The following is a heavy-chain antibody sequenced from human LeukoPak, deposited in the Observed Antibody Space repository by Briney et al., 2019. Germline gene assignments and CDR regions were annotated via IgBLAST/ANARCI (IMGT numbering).Heavy chain of an antibody. CDR2: IYTSGGT. V-gene: IGHV3-53*01. CDR1: GFIVSNNY. Sequence: PGGFLRLSCAASGFIVSNNYMSWVRQAPGKGLEWVSVIYTSGGTFYSDSVKGRFTISRDYSKNTLYLQMNSLRADDTAVYYCANSGYSGSYSHFDYWGQGTLVTVSS. J-gene: IGHJ4*02. CDR3: ANSGYSGSYSHFDY. D-gene: IGHD1-26*01.